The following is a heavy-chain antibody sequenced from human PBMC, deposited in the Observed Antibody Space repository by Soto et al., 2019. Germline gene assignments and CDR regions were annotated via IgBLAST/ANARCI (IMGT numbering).Heavy chain of an antibody. CDR2: INPNNGGT. CDR3: ARGSPTTTPFDY. J-gene: IGHJ4*02. CDR1: GYNFTDYY. Sequence: QVQPVQSGADLKKPGASVKVSCKASGYNFTDYYRHWVRQAPGQGLEWMGWINPNNGGTSYAQKFEGWVTMTRDTSISTAYMEVRRLTSDDTAVYYCARGSPTTTPFDYWGQGTLVTVSS. D-gene: IGHD1-1*01. V-gene: IGHV1-2*04.